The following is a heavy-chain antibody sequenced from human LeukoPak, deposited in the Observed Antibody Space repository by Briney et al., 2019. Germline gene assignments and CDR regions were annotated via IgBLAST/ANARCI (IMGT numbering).Heavy chain of an antibody. V-gene: IGHV4-59*01. CDR3: TTQYSSGPPGY. CDR2: IYYSGTT. CDR1: GGSINSYY. Sequence: PSETLSLTCTVSGGSINSYYWSWIRQPPGKGLEWIGYIYYSGTTNYNPSLKSRVTISVDTSKNQFSLKLSSVTAADTAVYYCTTQYSSGPPGYWGQGTLVTVSS. J-gene: IGHJ4*02. D-gene: IGHD6-19*01.